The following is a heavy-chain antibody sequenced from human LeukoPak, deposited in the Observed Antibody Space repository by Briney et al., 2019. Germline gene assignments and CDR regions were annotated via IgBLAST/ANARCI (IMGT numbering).Heavy chain of an antibody. V-gene: IGHV3-23*01. CDR2: ISNNRGYT. Sequence: GGSLRLSCAASGFTFSSSAMSWVRQARGEGLERVSAISNNRGYTYYADSVQGRFTISRDNSMSTLCLQINSLRAEDTAVYYCAKKLGSCSDGSCYFPYGGQGPLVTVSS. CDR1: GFTFSSSA. D-gene: IGHD2-15*01. J-gene: IGHJ4*02. CDR3: AKKLGSCSDGSCYFPY.